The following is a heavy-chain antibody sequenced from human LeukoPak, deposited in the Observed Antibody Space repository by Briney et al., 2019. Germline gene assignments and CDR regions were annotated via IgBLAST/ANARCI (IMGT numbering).Heavy chain of an antibody. CDR3: AHGLRYFGYYYGMDV. J-gene: IGHJ6*02. V-gene: IGHV4-34*01. Sequence: SETLSLTCAVYGGSFSGYYWSWIRQPPGKGLEWIGEINHSGSTNYNPSLKSRATISVDTSKNQFSLKLSSVTAADTAVYYCAHGLRYFGYYYGMDVWGQGTTVTVSS. D-gene: IGHD3-9*01. CDR2: INHSGST. CDR1: GGSFSGYY.